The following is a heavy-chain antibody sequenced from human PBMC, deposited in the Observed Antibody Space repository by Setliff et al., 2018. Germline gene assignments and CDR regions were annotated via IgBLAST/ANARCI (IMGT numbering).Heavy chain of an antibody. Sequence: ASVKVSCKVSGYNFTDYYMHWVQQAPGKGLEWMGLVDPEDGETIYAEKFQGRVTITADTSTDTAYMELSSLRSEDTAVYYCAREQRSALFDYWGQGTLVTVS. CDR1: GYNFTDYY. V-gene: IGHV1-69-2*01. J-gene: IGHJ4*02. D-gene: IGHD1-1*01. CDR2: VDPEDGET. CDR3: AREQRSALFDY.